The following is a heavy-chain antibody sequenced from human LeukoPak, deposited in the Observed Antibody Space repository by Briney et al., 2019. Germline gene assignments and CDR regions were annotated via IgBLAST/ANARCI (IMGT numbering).Heavy chain of an antibody. J-gene: IGHJ5*02. V-gene: IGHV3-23*01. CDR1: RIIFSNSA. CDR2: MNSGGDRI. Sequence: PGGSLRLSCAASRIIFSNSAMSWVRQAPGKGLEWVSSMNSGGDRIYYADSVKGRFTSSRDNSKNTLYLQMNSLRAEDTAVYYCATQVRYCSSISCYVGWFDPWGRGTLVTVSS. CDR3: ATQVRYCSSISCYVGWFDP. D-gene: IGHD2-2*01.